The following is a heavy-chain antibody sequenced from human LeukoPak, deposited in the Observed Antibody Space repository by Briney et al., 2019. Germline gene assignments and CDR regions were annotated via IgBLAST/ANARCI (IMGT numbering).Heavy chain of an antibody. Sequence: PSETLSLTCAVYGGSFSGYYWSWIRQPPGKGLEWIGEINHSGSTNYNPSLKSRVTISVDTSNNQFSLKLSSVTAADTALYYCARHLSASDAFDIWGQGTMVTVSS. J-gene: IGHJ3*02. CDR2: INHSGST. D-gene: IGHD2/OR15-2a*01. V-gene: IGHV4-34*01. CDR1: GGSFSGYY. CDR3: ARHLSASDAFDI.